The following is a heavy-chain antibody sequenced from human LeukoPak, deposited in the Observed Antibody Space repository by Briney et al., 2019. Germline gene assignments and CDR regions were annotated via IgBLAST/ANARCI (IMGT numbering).Heavy chain of an antibody. CDR1: GFTFSSYA. CDR3: AKALRLTKNAFDI. D-gene: IGHD5/OR15-5a*01. CDR2: ISSNGGST. Sequence: QPGGSLRLSCAASGFTFSSYAMPWVRQAPGKGLEYVSAISSNGGSTYYANSVKGRFTISRDNSKNTLYLQMGSLRAEDMAVYYCAKALRLTKNAFDIWGQGTMVTVSS. J-gene: IGHJ3*02. V-gene: IGHV3-64*01.